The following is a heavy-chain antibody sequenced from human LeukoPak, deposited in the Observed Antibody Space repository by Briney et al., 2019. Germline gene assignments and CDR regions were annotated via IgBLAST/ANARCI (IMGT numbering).Heavy chain of an antibody. Sequence: ASETLSLTCTVSGGSISSYYWSWIRQPPGKGLEWIGYIYYSGSTNCNPSLKSRVTISVDTSKNQFSLKLSSVTAADTAVYYCARLSYDSSGYPDAFDIWGQGTMVTVSS. V-gene: IGHV4-59*08. J-gene: IGHJ3*02. CDR1: GGSISSYY. CDR2: IYYSGST. CDR3: ARLSYDSSGYPDAFDI. D-gene: IGHD3-22*01.